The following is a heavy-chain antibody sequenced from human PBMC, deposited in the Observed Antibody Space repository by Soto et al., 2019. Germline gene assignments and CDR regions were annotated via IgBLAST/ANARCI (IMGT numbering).Heavy chain of an antibody. V-gene: IGHV4-4*02. D-gene: IGHD3-10*01. CDR1: GGSTSSSNW. Sequence: SXTLSLTCAVSGGSTSSSNWWRWVRQPPGKGLEWIGEINHSGSTNYNPSLKSRVTISVDTSKNQFSLKLSSVTAADTAVYYCARVSGIYYYGMDVWGQGTTVTVS. J-gene: IGHJ6*02. CDR3: ARVSGIYYYGMDV. CDR2: INHSGST.